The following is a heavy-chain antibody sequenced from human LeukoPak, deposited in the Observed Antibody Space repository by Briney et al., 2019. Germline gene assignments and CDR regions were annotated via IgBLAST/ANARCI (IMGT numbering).Heavy chain of an antibody. Sequence: PSETLSLTCTVSGGSISSYYWNWIRQPPGKGLEWIAYIYYSGNTNYNPSLKSRVTISVDTSKNQFSLKLSSVTAADTAVYYCARQKALGRHFDYWGQGTLVTVSS. CDR2: IYYSGNT. CDR3: ARQKALGRHFDY. J-gene: IGHJ4*02. CDR1: GGSISSYY. V-gene: IGHV4-59*01.